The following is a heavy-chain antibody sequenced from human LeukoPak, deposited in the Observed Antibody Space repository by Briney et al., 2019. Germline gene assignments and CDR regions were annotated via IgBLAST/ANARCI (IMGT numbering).Heavy chain of an antibody. CDR3: AKDAQRGFDYSNSLQN. V-gene: IGHV3-7*01. J-gene: IGHJ1*01. CDR1: GFMFSTYW. CDR2: IKQDGSDK. D-gene: IGHD4-11*01. Sequence: GGSLRLSCAASGFMFSTYWMSWVRQAPGKGLEWVANIKQDGSDKYYAKSVKGRFTISRDNSKNSLFLQMNSLRAEDTAVYYCAKDAQRGFDYSNSLQNWGQGILVTVSS.